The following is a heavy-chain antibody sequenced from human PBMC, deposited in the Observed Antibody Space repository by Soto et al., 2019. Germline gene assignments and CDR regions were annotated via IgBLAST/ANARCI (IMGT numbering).Heavy chain of an antibody. J-gene: IGHJ5*02. CDR3: ARGRGRRRFDP. CDR2: INHSGST. Sequence: QVQLQQWGAGLLKPSETLSLTCAVYGGSFSGYYWSWIRQPPGKGLEWIGEINHSGSTNYNPSLKSRLSISVDTSKNQFSLKLSSVTAADTAVYYCARGRGRRRFDPWGQGTLVTVSS. D-gene: IGHD3-10*01. V-gene: IGHV4-34*01. CDR1: GGSFSGYY.